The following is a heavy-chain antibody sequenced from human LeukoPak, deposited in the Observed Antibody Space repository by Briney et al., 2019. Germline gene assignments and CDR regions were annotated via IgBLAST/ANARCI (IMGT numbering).Heavy chain of an antibody. D-gene: IGHD3-10*01. V-gene: IGHV3-23*01. Sequence: PGGSLRLSCAASGFTFSIYAMSWVRQAPGKGLEWVSAISGSGGSTYYADSGEGRFTLSRDNYKNTMYLQMNSLIAEDAAVYDXAKDXGPFIXLFDPWXQGTLVTVSS. CDR1: GFTFSIYA. CDR3: AKDXGPFIXLFDP. CDR2: ISGSGGST. J-gene: IGHJ5*02.